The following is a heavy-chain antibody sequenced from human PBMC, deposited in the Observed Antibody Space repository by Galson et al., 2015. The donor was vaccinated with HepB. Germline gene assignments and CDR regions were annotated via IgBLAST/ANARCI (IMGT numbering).Heavy chain of an antibody. CDR1: GFTFNNYK. CDR2: IDSDERGT. CDR3: GRSRGASGYHYDY. Sequence: SLRLSCAATSGFTFNNYKIHWVRHVPGKGLVWVAYIDSDERGTKYADSVKGRFTISRGNARNTVFLQMNSLRVEDTAVYFCGRSRGASGYHYDYWGQGTLVAVSS. J-gene: IGHJ4*02. V-gene: IGHV3-74*03. D-gene: IGHD3-22*01.